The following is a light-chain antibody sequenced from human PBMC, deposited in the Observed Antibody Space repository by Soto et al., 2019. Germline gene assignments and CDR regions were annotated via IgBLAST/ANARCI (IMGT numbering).Light chain of an antibody. CDR2: EVT. CDR1: SSDVGGYDY. J-gene: IGLJ1*01. Sequence: QSVLTQPPSASGSPGQSVTISCTGTSSDVGGYDYVSWYQQHPGKAPKLMIYEVTIRPSGVSDRFSGSKSGNTASLTVSGLQAEDEADYYCSSYTGGNPSYGVGTRTKVTVL. CDR3: SSYTGGNPSYG. V-gene: IGLV2-8*01.